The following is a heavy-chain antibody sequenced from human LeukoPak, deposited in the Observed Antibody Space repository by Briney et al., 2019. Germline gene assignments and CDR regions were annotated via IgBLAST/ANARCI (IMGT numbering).Heavy chain of an antibody. J-gene: IGHJ4*02. CDR3: ARGGRSLVRGYFDY. Sequence: SETLSLTCAVYGGSFSAYYWSWIRQPPGKGLEWIGEINHSGSTNYNPSLKSRVTISVDTSKNQFSLKLSSVTAADTAVYYCARGGRSLVRGYFDYWGQGTLVTVSS. CDR2: INHSGST. CDR1: GGSFSAYY. V-gene: IGHV4-34*01. D-gene: IGHD3-10*02.